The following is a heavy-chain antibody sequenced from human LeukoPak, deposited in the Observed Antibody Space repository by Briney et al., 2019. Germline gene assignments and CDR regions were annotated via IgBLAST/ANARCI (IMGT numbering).Heavy chain of an antibody. Sequence: PGGSLKFSCAASGFTFSGSAMHWVRQASGKGLEWVGRIRSKANSYATAYAASVEGRFAISRDDSMNTAYLQMNSLKTEDTAVYYCTRLFGVDYWGQGTLVTVSS. CDR3: TRLFGVDY. CDR2: IRSKANSYAT. D-gene: IGHD3-10*02. V-gene: IGHV3-73*01. J-gene: IGHJ4*02. CDR1: GFTFSGSA.